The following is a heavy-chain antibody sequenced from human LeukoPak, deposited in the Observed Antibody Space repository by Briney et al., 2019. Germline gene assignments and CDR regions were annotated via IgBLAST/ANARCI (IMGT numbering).Heavy chain of an antibody. Sequence: ASVTVSCTASGGTFSSYAISWVRQAPGQGLEWMGGIIPIFGTANYAQKFQGRVTITADESTSTAYMELSSLRSEDTAVYYCARGCSSTSCYVENWFDPWGQGTLVTVSS. CDR1: GGTFSSYA. CDR2: IIPIFGTA. CDR3: ARGCSSTSCYVENWFDP. J-gene: IGHJ5*02. D-gene: IGHD2-2*01. V-gene: IGHV1-69*13.